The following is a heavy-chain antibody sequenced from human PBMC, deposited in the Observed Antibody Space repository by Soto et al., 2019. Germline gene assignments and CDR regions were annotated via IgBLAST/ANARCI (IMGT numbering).Heavy chain of an antibody. CDR2: IKQDVSEK. J-gene: IGHJ6*02. D-gene: IGHD6-13*01. Sequence: HPXESLRLSCAASGFTFSSYCMSWVRQAPGKGLEWVANIKQDVSEKYYVDSVKGRFTISRDNAKNSLYLQMNSLRAEDTAVYYCARVGRQQLVYYYYYGMDVWGQGTTVTVSS. CDR1: GFTFSSYC. CDR3: ARVGRQQLVYYYYYGMDV. V-gene: IGHV3-7*01.